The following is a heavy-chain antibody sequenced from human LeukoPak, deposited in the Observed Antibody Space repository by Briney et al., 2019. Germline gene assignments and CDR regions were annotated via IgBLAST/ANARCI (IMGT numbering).Heavy chain of an antibody. CDR2: ISGSGGST. CDR3: AKDPYYYDSSGHDY. J-gene: IGHJ4*02. Sequence: GGSLRLSCAASGFTLSSYAMSWVRQAPGKGLEWVSAISGSGGSTYYADSVKGRFTISRDNSKNTLYLQMNSPRAEDTAVYYCAKDPYYYDSSGHDYWGQGTLVTVSS. V-gene: IGHV3-23*01. CDR1: GFTLSSYA. D-gene: IGHD3-22*01.